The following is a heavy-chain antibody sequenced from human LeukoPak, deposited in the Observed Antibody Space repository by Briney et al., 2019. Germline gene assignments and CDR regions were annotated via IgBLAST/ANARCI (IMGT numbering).Heavy chain of an antibody. V-gene: IGHV3-30-3*01. CDR2: ISYDGSNK. D-gene: IGHD2/OR15-2a*01. CDR1: GFTFSSYA. Sequence: GGSLRLSCAASGFTFSSYAMHWVRQAPGKGLEWVAVISYDGSNKYYADSVKGRFTISRDNSKNTLYLQMNSLRAEDTAVYYCARDACVSYAFDIWGQGTMVTVSS. J-gene: IGHJ3*02. CDR3: ARDACVSYAFDI.